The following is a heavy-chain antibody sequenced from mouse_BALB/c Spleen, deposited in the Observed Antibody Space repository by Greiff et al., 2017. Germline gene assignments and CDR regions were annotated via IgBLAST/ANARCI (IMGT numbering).Heavy chain of an antibody. CDR2: IWAGGST. CDR1: GFSLTSYG. CDR3: ARETLIYDGLYAMDY. D-gene: IGHD2-3*01. Sequence: QVQLQQSGPGLVAPSQSLSITCTVSGFSLTSYGVHWVRQPPGKGLEWLGVIWAGGSTNYNSALMSRLSISKDNSKSQVFLKMNSLQTDDTAMYYCARETLIYDGLYAMDYWGQGTSVTVSS. J-gene: IGHJ4*01. V-gene: IGHV2-9*02.